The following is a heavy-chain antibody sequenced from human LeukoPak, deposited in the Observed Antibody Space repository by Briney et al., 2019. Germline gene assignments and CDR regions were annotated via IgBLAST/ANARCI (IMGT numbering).Heavy chain of an antibody. CDR1: GFTFSSYA. J-gene: IGHJ4*02. D-gene: IGHD6-19*01. CDR3: ARMAGRGKYSSGWYFDY. CDR2: ISSSGSTI. Sequence: GGSLRLSCAASGFTFSSYAMSWVRQAPGKGLEWVSYISSSGSTIYYADSVKGRFTISRDNAKNSLYLQMNSLRAEDTAVYYCARMAGRGKYSSGWYFDYWGQGTLVTVSS. V-gene: IGHV3-48*03.